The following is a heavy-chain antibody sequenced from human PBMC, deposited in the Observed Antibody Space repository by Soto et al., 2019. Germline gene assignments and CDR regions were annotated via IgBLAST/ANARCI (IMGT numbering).Heavy chain of an antibody. D-gene: IGHD6-19*01. J-gene: IGHJ4*02. CDR3: ARGLITGSHYSGGWYYFDS. CDR1: GESFSGYI. V-gene: IGHV4-34*01. CDR2: INHSGSA. Sequence: QVQLQQSGAGLLKPSETLSLTSAVYGESFSGYIWTWIRQTPGKGLQWIGQINHSGSASYNPSLKSRVTISVHTSNSQFSLELSSVTAADTAVYYCARGLITGSHYSGGWYYFDSWGQGTQVTVSS.